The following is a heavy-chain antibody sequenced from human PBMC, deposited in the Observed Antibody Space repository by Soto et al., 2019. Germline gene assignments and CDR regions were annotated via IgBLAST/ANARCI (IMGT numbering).Heavy chain of an antibody. CDR2: INHSGST. Sequence: SETLSLTCALYGGSFSGYYWSWIRQPPGKVLEWIGEINHSGSTNYNPSLKSRVSISVDTSKNQFSLKVSSVTAADTAVYFCASPTESGMDVWGQGTTVTVSS. CDR3: ASPTESGMDV. V-gene: IGHV4-34*01. J-gene: IGHJ6*02. D-gene: IGHD1-26*01. CDR1: GGSFSGYY.